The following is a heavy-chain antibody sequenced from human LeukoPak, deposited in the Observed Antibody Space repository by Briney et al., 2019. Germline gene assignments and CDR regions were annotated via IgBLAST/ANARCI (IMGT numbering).Heavy chain of an antibody. J-gene: IGHJ4*02. CDR2: ISYDGSNK. V-gene: IGHV3-30-3*01. Sequence: PGRSLRLSCAASGFTFSSYAMHWVRQAPGKGLEWVAVISYDGSNKYYADSVKGRFTISRDNSKNTLYLQMNSLRAEDTAVYYCARDIVGARSFDYWGQGTLVTVSS. CDR1: GFTFSSYA. CDR3: ARDIVGARSFDY. D-gene: IGHD1-26*01.